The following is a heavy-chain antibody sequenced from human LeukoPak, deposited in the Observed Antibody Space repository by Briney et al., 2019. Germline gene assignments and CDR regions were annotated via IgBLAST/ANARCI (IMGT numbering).Heavy chain of an antibody. CDR2: ISHSGST. CDR3: ARDMVRGATTEYFQH. CDR1: GGSISSSNW. Sequence: PSETLSLTCAVSGGSISSSNWWSWVRQPPGKGLEWIGEISHSGSTNYNASLKSRVTISIDKSRNEFSLKMSSVTAADTAVYYCARDMVRGATTEYFQHWGQGTLVTVSS. J-gene: IGHJ1*01. V-gene: IGHV4-4*02. D-gene: IGHD3-10*01.